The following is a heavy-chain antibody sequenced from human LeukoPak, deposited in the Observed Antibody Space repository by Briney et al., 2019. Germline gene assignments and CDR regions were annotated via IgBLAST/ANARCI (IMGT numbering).Heavy chain of an antibody. J-gene: IGHJ4*02. CDR1: GYRFISYW. CDR3: ARLLYYDSSGYYHGPFDY. CDR2: IYRGDSDT. D-gene: IGHD3-22*01. V-gene: IGHV5-51*01. Sequence: GESLQISFKASGYRFISYWIGWVRQMPGKGLEWMGIIYRGDSDTRYSPSFQGQVTISADKSISTAYLQWSSLKASDTAVYYCARLLYYDSSGYYHGPFDYWGQGTLVTVSS.